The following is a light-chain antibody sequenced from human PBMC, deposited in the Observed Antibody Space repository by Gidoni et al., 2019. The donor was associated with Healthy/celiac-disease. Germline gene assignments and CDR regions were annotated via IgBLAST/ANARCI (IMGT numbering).Light chain of an antibody. CDR1: QSISSS. V-gene: IGKV1-39*01. Sequence: DIQLTHSPSSLSASVGDRFTLTCRASQSISSSLNWYQQKPGKATKLLIYAASSLKSGVPSRCSGSGSGKDFTLTISRQQHEDFATYYCQQSYSTPWTFGQGTKVEIK. CDR3: QQSYSTPWT. J-gene: IGKJ1*01. CDR2: AAS.